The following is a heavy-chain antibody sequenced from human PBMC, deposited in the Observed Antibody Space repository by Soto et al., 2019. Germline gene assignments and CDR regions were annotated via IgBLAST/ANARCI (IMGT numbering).Heavy chain of an antibody. V-gene: IGHV3-23*01. D-gene: IGHD6-13*01. CDR3: ANPRGNIAAANYYYGMDV. CDR1: GFTFSSYA. Sequence: GGSLRLSCAASGFTFSSYAMSWVRQAPGKGLEWVSAISGSGGSTYYADSVKGRFTISRDNSKNTLYLQMNSLRAEDTAVYYCANPRGNIAAANYYYGMDVWGQGTTVTVSS. J-gene: IGHJ6*02. CDR2: ISGSGGST.